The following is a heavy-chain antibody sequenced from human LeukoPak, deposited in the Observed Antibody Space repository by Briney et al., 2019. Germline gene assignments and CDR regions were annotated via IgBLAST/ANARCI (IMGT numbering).Heavy chain of an antibody. CDR3: ARDSFSGSLTPFDY. CDR2: ISNSSSTI. CDR1: GFTFSSYS. D-gene: IGHD1-26*01. V-gene: IGHV3-48*02. Sequence: PGGSLRLSCAASGFTFSSYSMNWVRQAPGKGLEWVSYISNSSSTIYYADSVKGRFTISRDNAKNSLYLQMNSLRDEDTAVYYCARDSFSGSLTPFDYWGQGTLVTVSS. J-gene: IGHJ4*02.